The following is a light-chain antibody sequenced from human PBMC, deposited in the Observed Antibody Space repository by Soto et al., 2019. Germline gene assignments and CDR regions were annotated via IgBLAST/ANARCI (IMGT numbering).Light chain of an antibody. J-gene: IGKJ2*01. CDR1: QSVSSSY. V-gene: IGKV3-20*01. CDR2: GAS. CDR3: QQYGSSLMYT. Sequence: EIVLTQSPGTLSLSPGERATLSCRASQSVSSSYLAWYQQKPGQAPRLLIYGASSRATGIPDRFSGSGSGRDFTLTISRLEPEDFAVYYCQQYGSSLMYTFGQGTKLEIK.